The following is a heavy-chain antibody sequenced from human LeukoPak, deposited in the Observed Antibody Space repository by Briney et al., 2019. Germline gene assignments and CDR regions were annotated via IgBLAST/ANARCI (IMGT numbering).Heavy chain of an antibody. J-gene: IGHJ4*02. Sequence: GGSLRLSCAASGFTFSSYGMSWVRQAPGKGLEWVSSISGSGGNTYYADSVKGRFTISRDSSKSTMYLQMNSLRAEDTAVYHCAKTNGYYDLWGQGTLVTVSS. CDR3: AKTNGYYDL. CDR1: GFTFSSYG. CDR2: ISGSGGNT. D-gene: IGHD3-22*01. V-gene: IGHV3-23*01.